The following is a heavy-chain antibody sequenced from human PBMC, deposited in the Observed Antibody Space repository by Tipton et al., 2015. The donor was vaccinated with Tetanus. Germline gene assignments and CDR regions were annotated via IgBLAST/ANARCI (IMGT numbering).Heavy chain of an antibody. D-gene: IGHD2-2*01. CDR3: ARAGQRSTSWHYWFDP. V-gene: IGHV4-39*07. CDR2: IYDSGSI. CDR1: GVSISDTSFY. Sequence: TLSLTCSVSGVSISDTSFYWAWIRQPPGKGLEWVGSIYDSGSIYYNPSLKSRVTISVDTSKNQFSLKLNSVTAADTAVYYCARAGQRSTSWHYWFDPWGQGTLVTVSS. J-gene: IGHJ5*02.